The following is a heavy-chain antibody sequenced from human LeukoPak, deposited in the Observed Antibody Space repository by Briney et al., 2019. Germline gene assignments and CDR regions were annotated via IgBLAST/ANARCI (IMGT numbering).Heavy chain of an antibody. CDR1: GYTFTSYY. V-gene: IGHV1-46*01. J-gene: IGHJ4*02. CDR2: INPSGGST. Sequence: ASVNVSCKASGYTFTSYYMHWVRQAPGQGLEWMGIINPSGGSTSYAQKLQGRVTMTTDTSTSTAYMELRSLRSDDTAVYYCARDGDAAAGVFDYWGQGTLVTVSS. CDR3: ARDGDAAAGVFDY. D-gene: IGHD6-13*01.